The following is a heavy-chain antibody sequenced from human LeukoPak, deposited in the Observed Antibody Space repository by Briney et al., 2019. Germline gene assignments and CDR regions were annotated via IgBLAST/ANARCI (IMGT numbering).Heavy chain of an antibody. J-gene: IGHJ4*02. V-gene: IGHV1-8*01. D-gene: IGHD6-13*01. CDR1: GYTFTSSD. Sequence: ASVKVSCKASGYTFTSSDINWVRQATRQGREWMGWINPKSGRTGYAKKFQARVSMTMNTSISTAYMEVSSLRFEDTAVYYCARGRSGLAAAGTYDYWGQGTLITVSS. CDR3: ARGRSGLAAAGTYDY. CDR2: INPKSGRT.